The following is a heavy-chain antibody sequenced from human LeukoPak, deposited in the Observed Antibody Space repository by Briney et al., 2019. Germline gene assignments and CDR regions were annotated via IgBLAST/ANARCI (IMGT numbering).Heavy chain of an antibody. D-gene: IGHD3-3*01. J-gene: IGHJ6*02. CDR3: ARGDYYDFWSGYPFYYYGMDV. V-gene: IGHV3-64*01. Sequence: GGSLRLSCAASGFTFSSYAMHWVRQAPGKGLVYVSAISSNGGSTYYANSVKGRFTISRDNSKNTLYLQTGSLRAEDMAVYYCARGDYYDFWSGYPFYYYGMDVWGQGTTVTVSS. CDR2: ISSNGGST. CDR1: GFTFSSYA.